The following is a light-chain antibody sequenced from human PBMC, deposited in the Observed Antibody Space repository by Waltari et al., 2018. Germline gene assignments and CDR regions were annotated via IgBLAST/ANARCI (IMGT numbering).Light chain of an antibody. V-gene: IGLV1-47*01. CDR1: SPNIGSNY. CDR2: TIN. Sequence: QSVLTQPPSASGTPGQRVTISCSGSSPNIGSNYLYWYQQFPGTAPKLLTHTINQRPSGVPDRFSGSKSGTSASLAISGLRSEDEAEYYCAAWDDSLSGHVVFGGGTKLTVL. J-gene: IGLJ2*01. CDR3: AAWDDSLSGHVV.